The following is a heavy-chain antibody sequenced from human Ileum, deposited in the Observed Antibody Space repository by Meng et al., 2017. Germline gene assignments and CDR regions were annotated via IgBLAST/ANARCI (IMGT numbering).Heavy chain of an antibody. CDR3: AKELGARLPFDY. V-gene: IGHV3-23*01. D-gene: IGHD1-26*01. J-gene: IGHJ4*02. CDR1: GFTFSSYG. Sequence: GESLKISCAASGFTFSSYGMGWVRQAPGKGLEWVSALSGSGGNTYYADSVKGRFTITRNNSKNTLYLQMNSLTAEDTDLYYCAKELGARLPFDYWGQGTLVTVSS. CDR2: LSGSGGNT.